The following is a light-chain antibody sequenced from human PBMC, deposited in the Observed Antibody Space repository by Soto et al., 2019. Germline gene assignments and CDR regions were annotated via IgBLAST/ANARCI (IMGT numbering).Light chain of an antibody. CDR2: GAS. CDR1: QSVSNNY. V-gene: IGKV3-20*01. CDR3: QQYGSSGT. J-gene: IGKJ1*01. Sequence: EIVLAHSPVTRPGWRGERATLSRRASQSVSNNYLAWYQQKPGQAPRLLIYGASNRATGIPDRFSGSGSGTDFTLTISRLETEDFAVYYCQQYGSSGTFGQGTKVDIK.